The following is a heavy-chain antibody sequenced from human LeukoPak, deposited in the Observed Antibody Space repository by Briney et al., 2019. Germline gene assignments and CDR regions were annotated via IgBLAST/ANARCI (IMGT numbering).Heavy chain of an antibody. CDR1: GLTVSDNF. J-gene: IGHJ4*02. V-gene: IGHV3-53*01. Sequence: GGSLRLSCAVSGLTVSDNFMGWVRQAPGKGLEWVSIIYSGGSTYYADSVKGRFTISRDVPENTLFLQMNNLRAEDTAMYYCARDSYGDLDSWGQGTLVIVSS. CDR3: ARDSYGDLDS. D-gene: IGHD4/OR15-4a*01. CDR2: IYSGGST.